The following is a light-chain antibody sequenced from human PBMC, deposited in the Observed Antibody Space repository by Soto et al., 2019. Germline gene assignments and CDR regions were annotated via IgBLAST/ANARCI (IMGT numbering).Light chain of an antibody. V-gene: IGKV1-5*03. CDR2: KAS. CDR1: QSISSW. Sequence: IQMTQSPSTLSASVGDRVTITCRASQSISSWLAWYQQKPGKAPKPLIYKASSLESGVPSRFSGSGSGTEFTLTISSLQPDDFATYYCQQYSSYSRTFGQGTKV. CDR3: QQYSSYSRT. J-gene: IGKJ1*01.